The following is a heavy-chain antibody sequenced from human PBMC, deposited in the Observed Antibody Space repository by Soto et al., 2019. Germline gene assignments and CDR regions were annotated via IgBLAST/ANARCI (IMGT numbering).Heavy chain of an antibody. Sequence: SETLSLTCAVSSGSISSDAYSWSWIRQSSGKGLEWIGYFYYTGNTYYNPSLKSRVTISVDTSKNQFSLKLSSATAADTAVYYCARGGFQLTPDYRGQATPVTV. J-gene: IGHJ4*02. CDR1: SGSISSDAYS. CDR2: FYYTGNT. D-gene: IGHD2-2*01. CDR3: ARGGFQLTPDY. V-gene: IGHV4-30-2*06.